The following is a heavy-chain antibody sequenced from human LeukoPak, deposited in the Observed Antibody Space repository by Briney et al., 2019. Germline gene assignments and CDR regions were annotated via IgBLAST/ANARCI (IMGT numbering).Heavy chain of an antibody. CDR1: GFTFSSYG. J-gene: IGHJ4*02. CDR2: ISYDGSNK. D-gene: IGHD3-10*01. CDR3: AKDGEDYYGSGVHPLYYFDY. Sequence: GGSLRLSCAASGFTFSSYGMHWVRQAPGKGLEWVAVISYDGSNKYYADSVKGRFTISRDNSKNTLYLQMNSLRAEDTAVYYCAKDGEDYYGSGVHPLYYFDYWGQGTLVTVSS. V-gene: IGHV3-30*18.